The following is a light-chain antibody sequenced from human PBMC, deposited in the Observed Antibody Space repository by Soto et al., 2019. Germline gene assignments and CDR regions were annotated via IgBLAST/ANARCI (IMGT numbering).Light chain of an antibody. CDR3: QHYGSSPLFT. Sequence: EIGLTQSPGTMSLSPGERATLSCRASQSVSSPYLAWYQQQPGQAPRLLIYDSSTRATGIPGRFSGSGSGTDFTLTISRLEPEDFAVYYCQHYGSSPLFTFGHGTKVDIK. J-gene: IGKJ3*01. V-gene: IGKV3-20*01. CDR2: DSS. CDR1: QSVSSPY.